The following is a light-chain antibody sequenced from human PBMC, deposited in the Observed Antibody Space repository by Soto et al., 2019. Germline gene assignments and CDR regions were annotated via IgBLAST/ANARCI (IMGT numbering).Light chain of an antibody. V-gene: IGLV2-8*01. J-gene: IGLJ3*02. Sequence: QSALTQPPSASGSPGQSVTISCTGTSSDVGGYNFVSWYQQHPGKAPKLMIFEVSKWPSGVPDRFSGSKSGNTASLTVSGLQAEDEADYYCSSYAGSNNFEVFGGGTKLTVL. CDR1: SSDVGGYNF. CDR3: SSYAGSNNFEV. CDR2: EVS.